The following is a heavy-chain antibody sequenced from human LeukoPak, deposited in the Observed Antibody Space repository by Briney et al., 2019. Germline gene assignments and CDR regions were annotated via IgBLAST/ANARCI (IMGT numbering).Heavy chain of an antibody. CDR2: ISINGGST. CDR1: GFTFSGYW. J-gene: IGHJ6*03. D-gene: IGHD2-2*01. Sequence: PGGTLRLSCAASGFTFSGYWMHWVRQAPGKGRVWVSRISINGGSTNYADSVKGRFPIYRDNPKSTLYLQMNSLIAEDTAVYYCARAKYGDYYNYMDVWGIGTTVTVSS. V-gene: IGHV3-74*01. CDR3: ARAKYGDYYNYMDV.